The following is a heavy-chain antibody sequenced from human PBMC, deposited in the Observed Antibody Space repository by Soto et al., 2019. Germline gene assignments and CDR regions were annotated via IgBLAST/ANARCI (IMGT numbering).Heavy chain of an antibody. J-gene: IGHJ4*02. D-gene: IGHD4-17*01. Sequence: GGSLRLSCAASGFTFSSYAMHWVRQAPGKGLEWVAVISYDGSNKYYADSVKGRFTISRDNSKNTLYLQMNSLRAEDTAVYYCARDDALGSYGGNSFDYWGQGTLVTVSS. CDR1: GFTFSSYA. V-gene: IGHV3-30-3*01. CDR2: ISYDGSNK. CDR3: ARDDALGSYGGNSFDY.